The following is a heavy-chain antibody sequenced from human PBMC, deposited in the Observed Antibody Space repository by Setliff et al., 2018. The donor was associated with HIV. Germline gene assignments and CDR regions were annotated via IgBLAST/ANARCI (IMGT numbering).Heavy chain of an antibody. CDR1: GYTFTNYD. Sequence: ASVKVSCKASGYTFTNYDIRWVRQAPGQGLEWMGCISAHNGKTNYAQTFQGRVTMTSDTSTNTAYMEMRTLRSDDAAVDYCARGGQSTYYYGSGSPHDPFDIWGQGTMVTVSS. V-gene: IGHV1-18*01. D-gene: IGHD3-10*01. CDR3: ARGGQSTYYYGSGSPHDPFDI. J-gene: IGHJ3*02. CDR2: ISAHNGKT.